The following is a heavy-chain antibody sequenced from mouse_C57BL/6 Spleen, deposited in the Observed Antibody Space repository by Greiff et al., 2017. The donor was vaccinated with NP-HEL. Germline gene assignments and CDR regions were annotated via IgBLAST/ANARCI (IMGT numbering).Heavy chain of an antibody. CDR2: INYDGSST. J-gene: IGHJ4*01. CDR1: GFTFSDYY. CDR3: AREGYDEGGYAMDY. Sequence: EVQLQESEGGLVQPGSSMKLSCTASGFTFSDYYMAWVRQVPEKGLEWVANINYDGSSTYYLDSLKSRFIISRDNAKNILYLQMSSLKSEDTATYYCAREGYDEGGYAMDYWGQGTSVTVSS. D-gene: IGHD2-2*01. V-gene: IGHV5-16*01.